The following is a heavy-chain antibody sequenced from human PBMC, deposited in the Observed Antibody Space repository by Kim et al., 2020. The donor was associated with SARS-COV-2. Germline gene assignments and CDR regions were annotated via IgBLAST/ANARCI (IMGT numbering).Heavy chain of an antibody. CDR2: IWYDGSKK. J-gene: IGHJ4*02. D-gene: IGHD5-18*01. V-gene: IGHV3-33*06. CDR1: GFTFSSYG. CDR3: AKDMGKRGYSYGSALYVFDY. Sequence: GGSLRLSCAASGFTFSSYGMHRVRQAPGKGMAWVAVIWYDGSKKYYADSLKGRFTISRDNSKNTLYLQMNRLRAEDTAVYYGAKDMGKRGYSYGSALYVFDYWGQGTPVTVSS.